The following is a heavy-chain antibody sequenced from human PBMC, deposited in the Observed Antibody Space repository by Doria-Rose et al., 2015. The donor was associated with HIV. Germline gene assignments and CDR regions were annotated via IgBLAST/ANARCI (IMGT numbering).Heavy chain of an antibody. D-gene: IGHD3-3*01. V-gene: IGHV3-9*01. CDR1: GFSFESYA. Sequence: VQLVRSGGGLVQPGRSLRLSCVGSGFSFESYAMHWVRLAPGKGLEWVAGISWDSGAKGNADSVDVRFTNSRDNAKKSVYLEMRSLRPEDTAFYYCAKAPIIGPKYYFYMDVWGKGTSVTVSS. CDR2: ISWDSGAK. CDR3: AKAPIIGPKYYFYMDV. J-gene: IGHJ6*03.